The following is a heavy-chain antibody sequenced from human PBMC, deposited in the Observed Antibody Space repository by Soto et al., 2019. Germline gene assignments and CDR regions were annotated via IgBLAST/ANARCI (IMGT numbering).Heavy chain of an antibody. Sequence: SVTVTCTAAGGSFISYAISWVRQAPGQGLEWMGGIIPIFGTANYAQKFQCRVTITADESTSTAYMELSSLRSEDTAVYYCASGTDVWGPGTTVTVPS. CDR3: ASGTDV. CDR1: GGSFISYA. V-gene: IGHV1-69*01. CDR2: IIPIFGTA. J-gene: IGHJ6*02. D-gene: IGHD1-26*01.